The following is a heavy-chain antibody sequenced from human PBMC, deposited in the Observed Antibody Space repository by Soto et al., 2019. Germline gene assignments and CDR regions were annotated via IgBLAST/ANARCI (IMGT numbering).Heavy chain of an antibody. CDR2: IYYSGST. Sequence: SETLSLTCTVSGGSISSSSYYWGWIRQPPGKGLEWIGSIYYSGSTYYNPSLKSRVTIPVDTSKNQFSLKLSSVTAADTAVYYCARGLGYYDSSGYSDDAFDIWGQGTMVT. D-gene: IGHD3-22*01. CDR1: GGSISSSSYY. CDR3: ARGLGYYDSSGYSDDAFDI. J-gene: IGHJ3*02. V-gene: IGHV4-39*01.